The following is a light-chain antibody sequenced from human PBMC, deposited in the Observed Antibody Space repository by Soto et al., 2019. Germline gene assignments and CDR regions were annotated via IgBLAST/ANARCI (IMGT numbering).Light chain of an antibody. V-gene: IGKV3-11*01. Sequence: PGERATLSCRASQSVSSRLAWYQQKPGQAPRLLIYDASNRATGIPARFSGSGSGTDFTLTSSSLEPEDFAVYYCQQRSNWPITFGQGTRLEIK. CDR1: QSVSSR. CDR2: DAS. J-gene: IGKJ5*01. CDR3: QQRSNWPIT.